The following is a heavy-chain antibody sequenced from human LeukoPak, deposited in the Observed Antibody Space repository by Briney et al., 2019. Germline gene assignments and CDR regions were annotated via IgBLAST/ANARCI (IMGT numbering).Heavy chain of an antibody. CDR2: ISSSSNYI. J-gene: IGHJ4*02. Sequence: GGSLRLSCAASGFTFSSYSMNWVRQAPGKGLEWVSSISSSSNYIYYADSVKGRSTISRDNAKNSLYLQMNSLRAEVTAVYYCARHNGFIKDYWGQGTLVTVSS. CDR1: GFTFSSYS. CDR3: ARHNGFIKDY. D-gene: IGHD1-1*01. V-gene: IGHV3-21*01.